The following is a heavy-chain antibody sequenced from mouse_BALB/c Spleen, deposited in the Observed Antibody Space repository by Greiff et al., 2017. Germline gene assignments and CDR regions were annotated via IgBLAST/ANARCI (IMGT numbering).Heavy chain of an antibody. J-gene: IGHJ3*01. D-gene: IGHD2-1*01. CDR3: ASDGNYERFAY. Sequence: VMLVESGPELVKPGASVRISCKASGYTFTSYYIHWVKQRPGQGLEWIGWIYPGNVNTKYNEKFKGKATLTADKSSSTAYMQLSSLTSEDSAVYFCASDGNYERFAYWGQGTLVTVSA. CDR1: GYTFTSYY. V-gene: IGHV1S56*01. CDR2: IYPGNVNT.